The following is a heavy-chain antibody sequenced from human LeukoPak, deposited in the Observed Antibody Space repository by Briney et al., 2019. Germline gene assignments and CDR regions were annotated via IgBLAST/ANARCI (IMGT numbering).Heavy chain of an antibody. CDR1: GFTFSSYE. CDR2: ISSSGSTI. J-gene: IGHJ4*02. D-gene: IGHD3-9*01. Sequence: PGGSLRLSCAASGFTFSSYEMNWVRQAPGKGLEWVSYISSSGSTIYYADSVKGRFTISRDNALNSVYLQMNSLRADDTGVYYCASPGSTLTGGPVWGQGSLVTVSS. CDR3: ASPGSTLTGGPV. V-gene: IGHV3-48*03.